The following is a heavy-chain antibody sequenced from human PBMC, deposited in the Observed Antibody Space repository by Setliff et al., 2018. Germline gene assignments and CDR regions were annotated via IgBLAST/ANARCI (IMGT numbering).Heavy chain of an antibody. CDR2: IIPIFGTT. V-gene: IGHV1-69*13. CDR1: GGTFSSYA. Sequence: SVKVSCKASGGTFSSYAISWVRQAPGQGLEWMGRIIPIFGTTSYTQKFQGRVTITADEGTNTAYMELSSLRSDDTAVYYCARDRKSSPEHYYFDYWGQGTLVTVSS. CDR3: ARDRKSSPEHYYFDY. J-gene: IGHJ4*02.